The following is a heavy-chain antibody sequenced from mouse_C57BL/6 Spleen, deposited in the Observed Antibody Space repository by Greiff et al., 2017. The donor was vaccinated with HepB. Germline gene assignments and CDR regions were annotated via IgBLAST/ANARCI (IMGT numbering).Heavy chain of an antibody. V-gene: IGHV1-63*01. D-gene: IGHD1-1*01. CDR2: IYPGGGYT. CDR3: ARGLDYYGSSPFAY. J-gene: IGHJ3*01. Sequence: QVQLQQSGAELVRPGTSVKMSCKASGYTFTNYWIGWAKQRPGHGLEWIGDIYPGGGYTNYNEKFKGKATLTADKSSSTAYMQFSSLTSEDSAIYYGARGLDYYGSSPFAYWGQGTLVTVSA. CDR1: GYTFTNYW.